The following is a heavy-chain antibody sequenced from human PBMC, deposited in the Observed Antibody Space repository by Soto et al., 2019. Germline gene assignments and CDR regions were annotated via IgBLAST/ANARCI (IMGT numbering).Heavy chain of an antibody. CDR2: INSDGSST. CDR3: VRAIGHYGMDV. CDR1: GFIFSNCW. Sequence: PGWSLRLSCVASGFIFSNCWMHWVRQAPGVGLLWVSHINSDGSSTTYADSVKGRFTISXXXAXXTXXLQXNXXRAEDTAVYYCVRAIGHYGMDVWGRGTTVTVSS. J-gene: IGHJ6*02. D-gene: IGHD3-22*01. V-gene: IGHV3-74*01.